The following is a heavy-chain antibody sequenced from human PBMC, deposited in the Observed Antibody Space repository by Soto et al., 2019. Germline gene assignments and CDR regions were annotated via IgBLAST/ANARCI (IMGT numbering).Heavy chain of an antibody. CDR1: GDSIISSNY. CDR3: AREYSGSYRWFDS. Sequence: QVLLQESGPGLVKPSGTLSLTCAVSGDSIISSNYWSWVRQPPGKGLEWIGEIYHSGTTNYNPSLKSRVTISEDKSKNHFSLKLSSVNAADTAVYYCAREYSGSYRWFDSWGQGTLVTVSS. V-gene: IGHV4-4*02. D-gene: IGHD1-26*01. J-gene: IGHJ5*01. CDR2: IYHSGTT.